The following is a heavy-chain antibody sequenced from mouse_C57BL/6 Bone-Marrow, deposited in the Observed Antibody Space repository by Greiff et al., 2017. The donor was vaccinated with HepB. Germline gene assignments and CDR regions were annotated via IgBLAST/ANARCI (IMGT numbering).Heavy chain of an antibody. Sequence: QVQLQQPGAELVKPGASVKVSCKASGYTFTSYWMHWVKQRPGQGLEWIGRIHPSDSDTNYNQKFKGKATLTVDKSSSTAYMQLSSLTSEDSAVYCCAIGDSSGYPFAYWGQGTLVTVSA. D-gene: IGHD3-2*02. CDR3: AIGDSSGYPFAY. J-gene: IGHJ3*01. CDR1: GYTFTSYW. CDR2: IHPSDSDT. V-gene: IGHV1-74*01.